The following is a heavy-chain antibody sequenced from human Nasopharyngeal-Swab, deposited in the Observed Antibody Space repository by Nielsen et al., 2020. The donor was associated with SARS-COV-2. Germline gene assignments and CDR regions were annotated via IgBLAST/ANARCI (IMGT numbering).Heavy chain of an antibody. CDR3: ARGSYYYDSSGYYDY. D-gene: IGHD3-22*01. CDR1: GFTFSSYS. CDR2: ISSSSSYI. Sequence: GGSLRLSCAASGFTFSSYSMNWVRQAPGKGLEWVTSISSSSSYIYYADSVKGRFTISRDNAKNSLYLQMNSLRAEDTAVYYCARGSYYYDSSGYYDYWGQGTLVTVSS. V-gene: IGHV3-21*01. J-gene: IGHJ4*02.